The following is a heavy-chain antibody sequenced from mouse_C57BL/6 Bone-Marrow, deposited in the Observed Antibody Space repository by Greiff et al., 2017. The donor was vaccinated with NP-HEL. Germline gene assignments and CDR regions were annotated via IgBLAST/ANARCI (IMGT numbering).Heavy chain of an antibody. CDR1: GYAFSSYW. CDR3: ARGAY. J-gene: IGHJ3*01. Sequence: LVESGAELVKPGASVKISCKASGYAFSSYWMNWVKQRPGKGLEWIGQIYPGDGDTTYNGKFKDKASLTADKSSSTAYMQLSSLTSEDSAVYFCARGAYWGQGTLVTVSA. V-gene: IGHV1-80*01. CDR2: IYPGDGDT.